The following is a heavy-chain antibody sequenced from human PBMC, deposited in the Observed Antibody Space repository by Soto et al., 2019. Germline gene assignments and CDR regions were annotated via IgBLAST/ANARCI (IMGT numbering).Heavy chain of an antibody. J-gene: IGHJ4*02. CDR3: AGNYYESSGYYYVDY. V-gene: IGHV1-2*02. Sequence: AAVKVSGKASGYTFTDYYIHLVLQSRVQGRDWMGCINPNSGATNYAQKFQCRVTLTRDTSISTAYMELSRLRSDDTALYYCAGNYYESSGYYYVDYWGQGTLVTVSS. D-gene: IGHD3-22*01. CDR2: INPNSGAT. CDR1: GYTFTDYY.